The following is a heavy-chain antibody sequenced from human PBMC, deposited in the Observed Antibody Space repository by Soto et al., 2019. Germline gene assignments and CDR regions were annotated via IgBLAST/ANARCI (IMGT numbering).Heavy chain of an antibody. D-gene: IGHD1-26*01. V-gene: IGHV3-73*01. CDR2: IRSKANSYAT. J-gene: IGHJ6*03. CDR1: GFTVSGSA. Sequence: GGSLRLSCAASGFTVSGSAMHWVRQASGKGLEWVGLIRSKANSYATAYAASVKGRFTISRDDSKNTAYLQMNSLKTEDSAVYYCTMGIYYYYYMDVWGKGTPVTVSS. CDR3: TMGIYYYYYMDV.